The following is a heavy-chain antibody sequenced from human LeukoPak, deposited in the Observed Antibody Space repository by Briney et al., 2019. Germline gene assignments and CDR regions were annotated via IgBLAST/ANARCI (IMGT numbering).Heavy chain of an antibody. V-gene: IGHV1-69*13. D-gene: IGHD3-3*01. Sequence: ASVKVSCKASGGTFSSYAISWVRQAPGQGLEWMGGIIPIFGTANYAQKFQGRVTITADESTSTAYMELSSLRSEDTAVYYCAKGKLDFWSGQYYYYYAMDVWGQGTTVTVSS. CDR1: GGTFSSYA. CDR2: IIPIFGTA. CDR3: AKGKLDFWSGQYYYYYAMDV. J-gene: IGHJ6*02.